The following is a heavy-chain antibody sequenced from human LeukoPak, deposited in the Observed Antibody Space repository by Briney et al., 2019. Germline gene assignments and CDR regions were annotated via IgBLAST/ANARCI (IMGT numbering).Heavy chain of an antibody. D-gene: IGHD2-8*01. CDR1: GGTFSSYA. V-gene: IGHV1-8*02. CDR3: VRDPGPWETVYATGFDY. Sequence: GASVKVSCKASGGTFSSYAINWVRQATGQGLEWMGWMNPNSGNTGYAQKFQGRVTMTTDSSTSTAYMELRSLRSDDTAVYYCVRDPGPWETVYATGFDYWGQGTLVTVSS. CDR2: MNPNSGNT. J-gene: IGHJ4*02.